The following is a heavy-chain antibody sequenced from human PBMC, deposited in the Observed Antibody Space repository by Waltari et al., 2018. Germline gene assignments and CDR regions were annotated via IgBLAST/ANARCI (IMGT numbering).Heavy chain of an antibody. CDR2: INHSGST. J-gene: IGHJ4*02. D-gene: IGHD6-13*01. CDR3: ARGVPYSSSWLDY. Sequence: QVQLQQWGAGLLKPSETLSLTCAVYGGSFSGYYWSWIRQPPGKGLEWIGEINHSGSTNYNPSLKSRVTISVDTSKNQFSLKLSSVTAADTAVYYCARGVPYSSSWLDYWGQGTLVIVSS. CDR1: GGSFSGYY. V-gene: IGHV4-34*01.